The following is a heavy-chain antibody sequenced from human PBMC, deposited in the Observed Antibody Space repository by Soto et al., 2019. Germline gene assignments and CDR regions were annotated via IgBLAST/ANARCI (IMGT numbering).Heavy chain of an antibody. CDR2: IYHSGST. Sequence: QLQLQESGSGLVKPSQTLSLTCAVSGGSISSGGYSWSWIRQPPGKGLEWIGYIYHSGSTYYNPSPXSXXALSVDRSKNQFSLKLSSVTAADTAVYYCARVPSPWGQGTLVTVSS. J-gene: IGHJ5*02. CDR1: GGSISSGGYS. CDR3: ARVPSP. V-gene: IGHV4-30-2*01.